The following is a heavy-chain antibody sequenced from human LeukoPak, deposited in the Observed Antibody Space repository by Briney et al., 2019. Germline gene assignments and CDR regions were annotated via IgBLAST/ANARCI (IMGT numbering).Heavy chain of an antibody. CDR1: GFSFTNDW. D-gene: IGHD2-8*01. CDR2: IKKKADGGTT. V-gene: IGHV3-15*01. Sequence: GGSLRLSCAASGFSFTNDWMSWVRQAPGKGLEWVGRIKKKADGGTTDYAAPVKGRFTISRDDSKNTLFLQMDSLKIEDTAMYYCATAGLVLDAFDFWGQGTMFTVSS. CDR3: ATAGLVLDAFDF. J-gene: IGHJ3*01.